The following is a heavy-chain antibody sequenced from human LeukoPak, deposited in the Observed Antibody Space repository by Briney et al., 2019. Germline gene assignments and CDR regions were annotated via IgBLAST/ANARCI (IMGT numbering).Heavy chain of an antibody. D-gene: IGHD6-13*01. J-gene: IGHJ2*01. CDR2: ISGSIGST. CDR1: GFSFSNYV. CDR3: AKPLSSSSANWYFDL. Sequence: GGSLRLSCAASGFSFSNYVMNWVRQAPGKGLEWVSAISGSIGSTYYADSVKGRFTISRDNSRNTLFLQMNSLRAEDTAVYYCAKPLSSSSANWYFDLWGRGTLVIVSS. V-gene: IGHV3-23*01.